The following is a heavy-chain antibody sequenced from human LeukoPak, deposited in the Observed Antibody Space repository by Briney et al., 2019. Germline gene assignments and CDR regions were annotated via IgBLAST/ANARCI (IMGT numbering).Heavy chain of an antibody. V-gene: IGHV1-24*01. J-gene: IGHJ6*03. CDR1: GYTLTELS. D-gene: IGHD2-2*01. CDR2: FDPEDGET. Sequence: GASVKVSCKVSGYTLTELSMHWVRQAPGKGLEWKGGFDPEDGETVYAQKFQGRVTMTDDTSTDTAYMELSSLRSEDTAVYYCATLGYCSSTSCNYYYYYMDVWGKGTTVTVSS. CDR3: ATLGYCSSTSCNYYYYYMDV.